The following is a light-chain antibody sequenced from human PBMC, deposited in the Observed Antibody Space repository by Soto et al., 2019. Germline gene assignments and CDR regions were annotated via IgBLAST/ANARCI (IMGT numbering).Light chain of an antibody. CDR3: QHYGHALWA. CDR2: GAS. CDR1: QSVTSDY. Sequence: EVVVTQSPGTLSLSPGERATLSCRASQSVTSDYLAWYQQKPGQSPRLLMSGASRRATGVPDRFRGSGAGADFTLTISRLEPEDFAVYFCQHYGHALWAFGQGTKVEIK. J-gene: IGKJ1*01. V-gene: IGKV3-20*01.